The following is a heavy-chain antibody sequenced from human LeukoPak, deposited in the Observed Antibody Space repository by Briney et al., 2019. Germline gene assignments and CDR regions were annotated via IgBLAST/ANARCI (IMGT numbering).Heavy chain of an antibody. CDR3: ARMTPGMDV. Sequence: GGSLRLSCAASGSTFSTWWMHWVRQAPGKGLVWVSRISGDGGGTNYADPVKGRFTISRDNAKNTLYLQMNSLRAEDTAVYYCARMTPGMDVWGQGTTVTVSS. D-gene: IGHD2-15*01. CDR1: GSTFSTWW. CDR2: ISGDGGGT. V-gene: IGHV3-74*01. J-gene: IGHJ6*02.